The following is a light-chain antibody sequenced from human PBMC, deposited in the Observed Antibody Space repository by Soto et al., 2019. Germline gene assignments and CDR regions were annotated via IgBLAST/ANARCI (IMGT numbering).Light chain of an antibody. Sequence: DIQTTQSPSTPSASVGDSVSITCRASQSISNWLAWYQQKPGKAPKLLIYKTSSLESVVPSRFSGSGSGTEFTLTISSLQPDDFANYYCQHYHTYLTFGQGTKVDVK. J-gene: IGKJ1*01. V-gene: IGKV1-5*03. CDR1: QSISNW. CDR3: QHYHTYLT. CDR2: KTS.